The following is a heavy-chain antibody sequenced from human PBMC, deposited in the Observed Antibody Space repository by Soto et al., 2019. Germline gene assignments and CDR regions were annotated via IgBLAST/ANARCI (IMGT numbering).Heavy chain of an antibody. D-gene: IGHD5-18*01. J-gene: IGHJ3*02. CDR2: ISSNGGST. Sequence: GGSLRLSCSASGFTFSSYAMHWVRQAPGKGLEYVSAISSNGGSTYYADSVKGRFTISRDNSKNTLYLQMSSLRAEDTAVYYCVKDLAMVSGGDAFDIWGQGTMVTVSS. V-gene: IGHV3-64D*08. CDR1: GFTFSSYA. CDR3: VKDLAMVSGGDAFDI.